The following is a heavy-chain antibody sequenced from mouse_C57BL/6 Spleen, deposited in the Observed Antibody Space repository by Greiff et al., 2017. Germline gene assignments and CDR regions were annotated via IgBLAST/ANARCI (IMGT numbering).Heavy chain of an antibody. CDR1: GYTFSSYW. CDR3: ARWGNGNFDFEC. V-gene: IGHV1-80*01. Sequence: VQLQQPGAELVKPGASVKISCKASGYTFSSYWMNWVKQRPGQGLEWIGKIYPGDGDTNYNGKFKGKATLTADKSSSTAYMQLSSLTSEDSAVYVFARWGNGNFDFECWGKGTTLTVAS. D-gene: IGHD2-1*01. CDR2: IYPGDGDT. J-gene: IGHJ2*01.